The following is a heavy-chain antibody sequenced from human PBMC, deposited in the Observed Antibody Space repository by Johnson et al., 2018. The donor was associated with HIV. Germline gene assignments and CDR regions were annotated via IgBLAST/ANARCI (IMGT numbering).Heavy chain of an antibody. V-gene: IGHV3-23*04. J-gene: IGHJ3*02. D-gene: IGHD5-12*01. Sequence: EQLVESGGGVVQPGRSLRLSCAASGFIFSSYAMSWVRQAPGKGLEWVSAISGSGGSTYYADSVKGRFTISRDNSKNTLYLQMNSLRAEDTAVYFCARDADIVATIGEAFDIWGQGTMVTVSS. CDR2: ISGSGGST. CDR3: ARDADIVATIGEAFDI. CDR1: GFIFSSYA.